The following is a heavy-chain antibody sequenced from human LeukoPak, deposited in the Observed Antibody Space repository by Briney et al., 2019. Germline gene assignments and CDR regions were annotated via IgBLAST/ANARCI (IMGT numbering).Heavy chain of an antibody. CDR1: GFTFSSYG. D-gene: IGHD1-1*01. J-gene: IGHJ4*02. V-gene: IGHV3-30*18. CDR2: ISYDGSNK. Sequence: GRSLRLSCAASGFTFSSYGMHWVRQAPGKGLEWVAVISYDGSNKYYADSVKGRFTISRDNSKNTLYLQMNSLRAEDTAVYYCAKGSNRSWNDDYFDYWGQGTLVTVSS. CDR3: AKGSNRSWNDDYFDY.